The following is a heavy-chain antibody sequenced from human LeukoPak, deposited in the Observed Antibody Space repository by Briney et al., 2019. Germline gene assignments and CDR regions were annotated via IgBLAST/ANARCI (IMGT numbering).Heavy chain of an antibody. V-gene: IGHV4-59*01. CDR3: ARGGRYDVYYGFDY. Sequence: ETLSLTCTVSGGSINIYYWSWIRQPPGKGLEWIGYIYYSGSTKYNPSLKSRVTISVDTPKNQFSLNLSSVTAADTALYYCARGGRYDVYYGFDYWGQGTLVTVSS. CDR2: IYYSGST. J-gene: IGHJ4*02. CDR1: GGSINIYY. D-gene: IGHD3-3*01.